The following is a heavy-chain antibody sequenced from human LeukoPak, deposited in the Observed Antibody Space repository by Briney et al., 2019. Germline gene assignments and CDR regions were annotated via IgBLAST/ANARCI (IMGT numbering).Heavy chain of an antibody. CDR1: GFTFSSYG. J-gene: IGHJ4*02. V-gene: IGHV3-30*18. Sequence: RGSLRLSCAASGFTFSSYGMHWVRQAPGKGLEWVAVISYDGSNKYYADSVKGRFTISRDNSKNTLYLQMNSLRAEDTAVYYCAKDSQGSRRPHYFDYWGQGTLVTVSS. D-gene: IGHD2-2*01. CDR3: AKDSQGSRRPHYFDY. CDR2: ISYDGSNK.